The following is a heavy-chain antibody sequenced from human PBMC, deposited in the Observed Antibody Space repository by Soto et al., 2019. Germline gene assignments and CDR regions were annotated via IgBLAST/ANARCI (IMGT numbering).Heavy chain of an antibody. CDR3: ARDRQGRIGRFRDSSGLDY. V-gene: IGHV1-2*02. D-gene: IGHD6-25*01. CDR2: INPNRGVT. CDR1: GYTFTAYC. Sequence: ASVKVSCKASGYTFTAYCLHWVRQAPGQGLEWMGWINPNRGVTNYAQKFQGRVTLTRDTSITTVYMELGSLKSDDTAIYYCARDRQGRIGRFRDSSGLDYWGQGTLVTVSS. J-gene: IGHJ4*02.